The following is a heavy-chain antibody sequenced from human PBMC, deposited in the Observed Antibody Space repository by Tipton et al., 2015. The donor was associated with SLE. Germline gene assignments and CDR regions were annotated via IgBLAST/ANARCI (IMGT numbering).Heavy chain of an antibody. Sequence: TLSLTCAVYGGSFSGYYWSWIRQSPGKGLEGIGEINHSGNTNYNPSLKSRVTISVDTSKNQLSLKLSSVTAADTAVYYCASRYRSIEGYFQHWGQGTLVTVSS. CDR1: GGSFSGYY. CDR2: INHSGNT. V-gene: IGHV4-34*01. J-gene: IGHJ1*01. CDR3: ASRYRSIEGYFQH. D-gene: IGHD3-16*02.